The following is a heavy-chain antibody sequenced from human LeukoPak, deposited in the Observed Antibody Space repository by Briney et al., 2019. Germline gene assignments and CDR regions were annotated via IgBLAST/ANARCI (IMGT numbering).Heavy chain of an antibody. CDR3: ARAQGGKIQLWDHYFDY. CDR1: GFTVSTNY. V-gene: IGHV3-53*01. J-gene: IGHJ4*02. D-gene: IGHD5-18*01. Sequence: GGSLRLSCAASGFTVSTNYMIWVRQAPGKGLEWVSVIYSGGGTYYADSVKGRFTISRDKSKNMLYLQMSSLRAEDTAVYFCARAQGGKIQLWDHYFDYWGQGTLVTVSS. CDR2: IYSGGGT.